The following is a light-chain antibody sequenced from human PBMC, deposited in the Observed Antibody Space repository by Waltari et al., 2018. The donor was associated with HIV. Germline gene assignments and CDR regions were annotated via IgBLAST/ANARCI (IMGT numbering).Light chain of an antibody. CDR3: QHNDGWPWT. CDR1: QNIKDY. J-gene: IGKJ1*01. Sequence: QMTQSPSTLSALVADRVTITCLASQNIKDYLSWYQQKTGKAPKLLIYKASTLQSGVPSRFSGSGSGTDFNLNISSLQPDDSATYYCQHNDGWPWTFGQGTKAE. V-gene: IGKV1-5*03. CDR2: KAS.